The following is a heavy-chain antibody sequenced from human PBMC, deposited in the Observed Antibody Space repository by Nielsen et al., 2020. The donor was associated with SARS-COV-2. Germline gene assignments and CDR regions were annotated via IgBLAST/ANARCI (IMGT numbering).Heavy chain of an antibody. J-gene: IGHJ5*02. CDR3: ARDIVVVVAAPLGWFDP. V-gene: IGHV4-34*01. CDR1: GGSFSGYY. CDR2: TNHSGST. D-gene: IGHD2-15*01. Sequence: SETLSLTCAVYGGSFSGYYWSWIRQPPGKGLEWIGETNHSGSTNYNPSLKSRVTISVDTSKNQFSLKLSSVTAADTAVYYCARDIVVVVAAPLGWFDPWGQGTLVTVSS.